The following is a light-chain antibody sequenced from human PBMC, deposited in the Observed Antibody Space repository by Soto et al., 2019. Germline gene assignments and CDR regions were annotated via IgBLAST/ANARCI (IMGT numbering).Light chain of an antibody. CDR1: QAISNY. V-gene: IGKV1-33*01. J-gene: IGKJ4*01. CDR2: DAS. CDR3: QQYDNLPLT. Sequence: DIQMPQSPSSLSASVGDRVTITCQASQAISNYLNWYQQKPGKAPKLLIYDASNLETGVPSRFSGSGSGTDFTFTISSLQPEDIETYYCQQYDNLPLTFGGGTKVESK.